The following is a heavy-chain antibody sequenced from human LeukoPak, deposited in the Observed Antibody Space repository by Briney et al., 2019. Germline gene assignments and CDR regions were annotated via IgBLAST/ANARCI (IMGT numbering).Heavy chain of an antibody. CDR3: ASPGCNYGDYPEWFDP. V-gene: IGHV4-39*01. CDR1: GGSISSSSYY. CDR2: IYYSGST. Sequence: SETLSLTCTVSGGSISSSSYYWGWIRQPPGKGLEWIGSIYYSGSTYYNPSLKSRVTISVDTSKNQFSLKLSSVTAADTAVYYCASPGCNYGDYPEWFDPWGQGTLVTVSS. D-gene: IGHD4-17*01. J-gene: IGHJ5*02.